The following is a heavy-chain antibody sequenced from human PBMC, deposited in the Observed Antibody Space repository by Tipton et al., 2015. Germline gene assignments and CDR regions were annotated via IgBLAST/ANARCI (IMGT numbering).Heavy chain of an antibody. V-gene: IGHV4-31*03. Sequence: TLSLTCSVSGDSLSRGTYYWTWIRQHPGKGLEWIGYIYYSATTYYNPSLKSRLTISLDRSKSRFSLQLSSVTAADTAVYYCARSGDTYFDYWGQGTLVTVSS. J-gene: IGHJ4*02. CDR3: ARSGDTYFDY. CDR2: IYYSATT. CDR1: GDSLSRGTYY. D-gene: IGHD5-18*01.